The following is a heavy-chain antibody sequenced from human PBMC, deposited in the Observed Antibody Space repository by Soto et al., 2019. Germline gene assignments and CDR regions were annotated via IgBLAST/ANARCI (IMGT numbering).Heavy chain of an antibody. V-gene: IGHV3-64D*06. CDR1: GFTFSSYP. CDR2: ITTDGGNT. J-gene: IGHJ4*02. D-gene: IGHD3-16*02. CDR3: VKSVSGSYHF. Sequence: EVQLVESGGGLVQPGGSLRLSCSASGFTFSSYPMHWVRQAPGKGLEFVSAITTDGGNTYYTDSVKGRFTISRDNSKNTLFLQMSSLRAEHTAVYYCVKSVSGSYHFWGQGTLVTVSS.